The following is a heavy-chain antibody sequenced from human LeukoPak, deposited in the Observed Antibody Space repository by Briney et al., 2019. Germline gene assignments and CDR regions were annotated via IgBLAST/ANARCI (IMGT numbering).Heavy chain of an antibody. D-gene: IGHD2-8*01. V-gene: IGHV4-39*07. Sequence: SETLSLTCTVSGGSISSSSYYWGWIRQPPGKGLEWIGSIYYSGSTYYNPSLESRVTISVDTSKNQFSLKLSSVTAADTAVYYCARGGVLDYYYMDVWGKGTTVTVSS. CDR2: IYYSGST. CDR3: ARGGVLDYYYMDV. J-gene: IGHJ6*03. CDR1: GGSISSSSYY.